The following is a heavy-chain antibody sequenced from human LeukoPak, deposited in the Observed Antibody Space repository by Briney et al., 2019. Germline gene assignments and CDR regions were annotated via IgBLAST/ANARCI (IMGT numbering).Heavy chain of an antibody. V-gene: IGHV4-34*01. J-gene: IGHJ4*02. CDR3: ARIEMATMPFDY. CDR1: GGSFSGYY. D-gene: IGHD5-24*01. CDR2: INHSGST. Sequence: SETLSLTCAVYGGSFSGYYWSWIRQPPGKGLEWIGEINHSGSTNYNPSLKSRVTISVDKSKNQFSLKLSSVTAADTAVYYCARIEMATMPFDYWGQGTLVTVSS.